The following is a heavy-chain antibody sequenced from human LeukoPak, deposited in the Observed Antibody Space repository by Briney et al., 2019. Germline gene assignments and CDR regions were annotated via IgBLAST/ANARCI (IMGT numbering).Heavy chain of an antibody. D-gene: IGHD3-22*01. CDR2: ISSSSSYI. CDR3: ARVGITMIVGDAFDI. J-gene: IGHJ3*02. CDR1: GFTVSSNY. Sequence: PGGSLRLSCAASGFTVSSNYMSWVRQAPGKGLEWVSSISSSSSYINYADSVKGRFTISRDNAKNSLYLQMNSLRAEDTAVYYCARVGITMIVGDAFDIWGQGTMVTVSS. V-gene: IGHV3-21*01.